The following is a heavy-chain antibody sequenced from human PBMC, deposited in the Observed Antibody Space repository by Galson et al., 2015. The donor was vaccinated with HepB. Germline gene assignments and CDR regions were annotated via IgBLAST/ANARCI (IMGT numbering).Heavy chain of an antibody. Sequence: PALVKPTQTLTLTCTFSGFSLSTSGVGVGWIRQPPGKALEWLAVIYWNDVKRYSPSLRSRLTITKDTPKNQVVLSMTNMDPVDTATYYCAHVLVLEWYVPVDDGHFDYWGQGTLVTVSS. CDR1: GFSLSTSGVG. V-gene: IGHV2-5*01. CDR3: AHVLVLEWYVPVDDGHFDY. J-gene: IGHJ4*02. CDR2: IYWNDVK. D-gene: IGHD3-3*01.